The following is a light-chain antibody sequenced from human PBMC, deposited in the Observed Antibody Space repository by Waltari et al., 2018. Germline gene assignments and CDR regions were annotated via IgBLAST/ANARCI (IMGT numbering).Light chain of an antibody. CDR2: GVK. CDR1: SSDVGTYNL. V-gene: IGLV2-23*02. J-gene: IGLJ3*02. Sequence: QSALTQPASVSGSPGQSITFSCTGSSSDVGTYNLVSRSQQRPGKAPKLFTDGVKQRPSGVSDRFSGSRSGNTAALTISGLPAEDEAAYYCCSYTRYSTWVFGGGTKLTVL. CDR3: CSYTRYSTWV.